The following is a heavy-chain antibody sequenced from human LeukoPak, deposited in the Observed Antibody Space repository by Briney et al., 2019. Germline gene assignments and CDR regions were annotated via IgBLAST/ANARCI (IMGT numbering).Heavy chain of an antibody. CDR1: GFTFSSYA. CDR2: ISYDGSNK. CDR3: ARDTELYSNYYYYYMDV. V-gene: IGHV3-30*04. Sequence: GGSLRLSCAASGFTFSSYAMHWVRQAPGKGLEWVAVISYDGSNKYYADSVKGRFTISRDNSENTLYLQTNSLRAEDTAVYYCARDTELYSNYYYYYMDVWGKGTTVTVSS. J-gene: IGHJ6*03. D-gene: IGHD3-3*01.